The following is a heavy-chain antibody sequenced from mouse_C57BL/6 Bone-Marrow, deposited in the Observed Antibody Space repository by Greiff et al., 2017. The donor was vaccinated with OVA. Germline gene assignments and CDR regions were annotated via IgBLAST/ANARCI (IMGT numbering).Heavy chain of an antibody. CDR2: ISDGGSYT. Sequence: DVHLVESGGGLVKPGGSLKLSCAASGFTFSSYAMSWVRQTPEKRLEWVATISDGGSYTYYPDNVKGRFTISRDNAKNNLYLQMSHLKSEDTAMYYCARGGYDGVDYWGQGTTLTVSS. CDR1: GFTFSSYA. J-gene: IGHJ2*01. V-gene: IGHV5-4*01. CDR3: ARGGYDGVDY. D-gene: IGHD2-2*01.